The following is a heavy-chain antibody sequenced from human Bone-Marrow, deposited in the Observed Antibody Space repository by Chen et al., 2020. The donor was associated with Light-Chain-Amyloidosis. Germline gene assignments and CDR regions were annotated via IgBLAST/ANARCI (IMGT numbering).Heavy chain of an antibody. D-gene: IGHD3-3*01. V-gene: IGHV4-39*07. J-gene: IGHJ4*02. CDR3: ARATATYYDFWSGYYSFDY. Sequence: QLQLQESGPGLVKPSETLSLTCTVSGGSISSSSYYWGWLRQPPGKGLEWIGSIYYSGSTYYNPSLKSRVTISVDTSKNQFSLKLSSVTAADTAVYYCARATATYYDFWSGYYSFDYWGQGTLVTVSS. CDR2: IYYSGST. CDR1: GGSISSSSYY.